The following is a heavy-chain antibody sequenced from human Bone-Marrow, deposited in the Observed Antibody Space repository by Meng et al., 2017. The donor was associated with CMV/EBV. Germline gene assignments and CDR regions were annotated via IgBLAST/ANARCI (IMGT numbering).Heavy chain of an antibody. CDR3: SARQYSGHDFDL. CDR2: ISTYTGDR. CDR1: GYTFTLYG. V-gene: IGHV1-18*01. Sequence: ASVKVSCKASGYTFTLYGITWVRQAPGQGLEWMGWISTYTGDRNYAPKLQGRVTMTTDTSTSTAYMDLRSLRPDDTAVYYCSARQYSGHDFDLWGQGTLVTGSS. J-gene: IGHJ4*02. D-gene: IGHD5-12*01.